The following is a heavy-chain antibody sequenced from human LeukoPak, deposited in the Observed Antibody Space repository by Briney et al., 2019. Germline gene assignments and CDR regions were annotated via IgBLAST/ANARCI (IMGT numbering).Heavy chain of an antibody. Sequence: GASLRLSCAASGFTFSSYAMSWVRQAPGKGLEWVSAISGSGGSTYYADSVKGRFTISRDNSKNTLYLQMNSPRAEDTAVYYCAKDLGYKTYYYDSSGYQPAFDYWGQGTLVTVSS. D-gene: IGHD3-22*01. V-gene: IGHV3-23*01. CDR1: GFTFSSYA. CDR3: AKDLGYKTYYYDSSGYQPAFDY. J-gene: IGHJ4*02. CDR2: ISGSGGST.